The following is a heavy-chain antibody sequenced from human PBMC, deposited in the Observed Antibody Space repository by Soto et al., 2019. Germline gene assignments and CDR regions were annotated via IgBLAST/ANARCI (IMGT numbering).Heavy chain of an antibody. CDR1: DWSISSAGYS. J-gene: IGHJ1*01. CDR3: ARVEHPFYGAGAAVEHRLY. Sequence: QLELQESGSGLLKPSQTLSLTCTVSDWSISSAGYSWTWVRQPPGQGLEWMGYISKRGSTHYNPSLRNRLTMSIDTSKKQGALSLTAVIAADTAGYYCARVEHPFYGAGAAVEHRLYWGHGALVTVSS. V-gene: IGHV4-30-2*01. CDR2: ISKRGST. D-gene: IGHD3-10*01.